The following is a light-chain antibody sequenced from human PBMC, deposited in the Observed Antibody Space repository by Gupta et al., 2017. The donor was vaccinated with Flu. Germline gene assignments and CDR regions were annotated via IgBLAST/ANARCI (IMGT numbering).Light chain of an antibody. CDR2: EVS. CDR3: GSSGAVGV. CDR1: NSYLGAYNY. J-gene: IGLJ2*01. V-gene: IGLV2-14*01. Sequence: QSALTQPASVSGSPGQSIAISCTGTNSYLGAYNYDSWYQQHPGKAPKLMIYEVSNRPSGVSTRFSGSKSGNTASLTISGLQAEDEDDYYCGSSGAVGVFGGGTKVTVL.